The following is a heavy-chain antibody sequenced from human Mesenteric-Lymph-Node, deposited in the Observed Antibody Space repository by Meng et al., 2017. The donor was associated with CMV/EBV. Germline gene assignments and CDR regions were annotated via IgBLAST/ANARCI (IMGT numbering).Heavy chain of an antibody. Sequence: CKASGYSFNTYGIHWVRQAPGQRLEWMGWINAGNGDTTYSQKFQGRVSITRDTSATTAYIELRSLRSEDTAVYYCARGDLFLHYLDDWGQGTLVTVSS. V-gene: IGHV1-3*01. CDR1: GYSFNTYG. CDR2: INAGNGDT. D-gene: IGHD1-26*01. CDR3: ARGDLFLHYLDD. J-gene: IGHJ4*02.